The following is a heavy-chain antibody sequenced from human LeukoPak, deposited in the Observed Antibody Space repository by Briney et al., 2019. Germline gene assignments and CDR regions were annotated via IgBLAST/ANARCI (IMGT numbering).Heavy chain of an antibody. CDR2: INPSSGGT. V-gene: IGHV1-2*02. CDR3: ARDRGSSWYVDY. D-gene: IGHD6-13*01. Sequence: ASVTVSCKTCGYSFTSYYIHWVRQVPGQGLEWMAWINPSSGGTEYAQKFQGRVTMTGDTSISTAYMDLSRLRSDDTAVYYCARDRGSSWYVDYWGQGTLVTVSS. J-gene: IGHJ4*02. CDR1: GYSFTSYY.